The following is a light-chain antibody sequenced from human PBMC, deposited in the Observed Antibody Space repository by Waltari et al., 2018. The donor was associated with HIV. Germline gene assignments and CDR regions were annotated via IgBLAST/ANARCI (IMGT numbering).Light chain of an antibody. J-gene: IGLJ3*02. CDR2: SNN. Sequence: QSVLTQPPSASGTPGQRVTVSCSGSSSNIGSNTVTWFQQLPGTAPKLLIYSNNHRPSGVPYRFLGSKSGTAAPLAITGLQSADEAHYYCAAWDDSLNGWVFGGGTKLTVL. CDR1: SSNIGSNT. V-gene: IGLV1-44*01. CDR3: AAWDDSLNGWV.